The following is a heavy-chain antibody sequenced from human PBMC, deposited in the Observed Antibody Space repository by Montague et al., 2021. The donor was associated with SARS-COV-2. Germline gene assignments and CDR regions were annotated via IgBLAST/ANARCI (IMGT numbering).Heavy chain of an antibody. CDR3: ARERYSFSLTRGSTWFDP. CDR2: IYLREST. Sequence: SETLSLTCSRLGSWYSGADRKSTRLNSSHHRDSYADIYLRESTNYNPSLKSRVTISVDTSKNQFSLKLGSVTAADTAVYYCARERYSFSLTRGSTWFDPWGQGTLVTVSS. CDR1: GSWYSGAD. V-gene: IGHV4-34*01. D-gene: IGHD3-9*01. J-gene: IGHJ5*02.